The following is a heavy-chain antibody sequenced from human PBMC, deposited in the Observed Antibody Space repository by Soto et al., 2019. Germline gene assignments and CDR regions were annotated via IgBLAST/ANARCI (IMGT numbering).Heavy chain of an antibody. J-gene: IGHJ4*02. CDR1: GASFSDANYY. CDR2: FYYDGRT. V-gene: IGHV4-39*02. D-gene: IGHD2-21*01. Sequence: PSETLSLTCIVSGASFSDANYYWVWIRQPPGEGLEWIGSFYYDGRTYYNASLKSRVTISVDTSKNHFSLMLTSVTAADTAVYYCARRSHIVVAPPWGQETLVTVSS. CDR3: ARRSHIVVAPP.